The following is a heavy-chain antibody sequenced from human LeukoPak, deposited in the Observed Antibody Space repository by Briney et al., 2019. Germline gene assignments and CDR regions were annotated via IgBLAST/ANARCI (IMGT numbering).Heavy chain of an antibody. J-gene: IGHJ5*02. CDR3: ARGGYKFPLHH. D-gene: IGHD5-24*01. CDR2: INHSGST. V-gene: IGHV4-34*01. Sequence: SETLSLTCAVYGGSFSGYHWSWIRQPPGKGLEWIGEINHSGSTNYNPSLKSRVTISVDTSKNQFSLKLSSVTAADTAVYYCARGGYKFPLHHWGQGTLVTVSS. CDR1: GGSFSGYH.